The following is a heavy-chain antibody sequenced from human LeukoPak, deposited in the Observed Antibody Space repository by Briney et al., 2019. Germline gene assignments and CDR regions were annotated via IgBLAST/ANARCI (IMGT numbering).Heavy chain of an antibody. Sequence: GASVKVSCKASGGTFSSYAISWVRQAPGQGLEWMGRIIPILGIANYAQKFQGRVTITADKSTSTAYMELSSLRSEDTAVYYCARVYVPSNYYDSSGPTRAVDYWGQGTLVTASS. V-gene: IGHV1-69*04. CDR2: IIPILGIA. CDR3: ARVYVPSNYYDSSGPTRAVDY. CDR1: GGTFSSYA. D-gene: IGHD3-22*01. J-gene: IGHJ4*02.